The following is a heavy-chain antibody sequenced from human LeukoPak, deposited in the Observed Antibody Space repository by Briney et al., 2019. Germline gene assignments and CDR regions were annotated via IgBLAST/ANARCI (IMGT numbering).Heavy chain of an antibody. D-gene: IGHD3-10*01. CDR1: GFTVSSNY. CDR3: ARGMVRGIIPVIDY. CDR2: IYSGGST. Sequence: GGSLRLYCAASGFTVSSNYMSWVRQAPGKGLEWASVIYSGGSTYYADSVKGRFTISRDNPKNTLSLQMGSLRAEDMAVYYCARGMVRGIIPVIDYWGQGVLVSVSS. V-gene: IGHV3-53*05. J-gene: IGHJ4*02.